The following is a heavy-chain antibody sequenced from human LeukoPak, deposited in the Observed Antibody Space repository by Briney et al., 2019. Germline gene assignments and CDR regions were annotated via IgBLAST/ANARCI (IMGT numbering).Heavy chain of an antibody. D-gene: IGHD2-2*02. Sequence: PSETLSLTCTVSGGSISSYYWSWIRQPAGKGLEWIGRIYTSGSTNYNPSLKSRVTISVDTSKNQFSLKLSSVTAADTAVYYCARGYCSSTSCSTVDYWGQGTLVTVSS. CDR3: ARGYCSSTSCSTVDY. J-gene: IGHJ4*02. CDR1: GGSISSYY. CDR2: IYTSGST. V-gene: IGHV4-4*07.